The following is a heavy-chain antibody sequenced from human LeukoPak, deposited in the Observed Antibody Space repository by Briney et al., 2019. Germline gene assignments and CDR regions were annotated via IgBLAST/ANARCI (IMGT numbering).Heavy chain of an antibody. J-gene: IGHJ4*02. CDR2: ISGSGGST. V-gene: IGHV3-23*01. Sequence: GGSRRLSCAASGFTFSSYAMSWVRQAPGKGLEWVSAISGSGGSTYYADSVKGRFTISRDNSKNTLYLQMNSLRAEDTAVYYCAKSDEWELPTYYFDYWGQGTLVTVSS. CDR1: GFTFSSYA. CDR3: AKSDEWELPTYYFDY. D-gene: IGHD1-26*01.